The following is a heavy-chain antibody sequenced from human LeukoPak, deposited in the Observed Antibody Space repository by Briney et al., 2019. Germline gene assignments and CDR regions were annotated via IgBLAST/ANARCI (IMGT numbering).Heavy chain of an antibody. V-gene: IGHV7-4-1*02. J-gene: IGHJ4*02. CDR1: GYTFTSYA. Sequence: ASVKVSCKASGYTFTSYAMNWVRQAPGQGLEWMGWINTNTGNPTYAQGFTGRFVFSLDTSVSTAYLQISSLKAEDTAVYYCAKDSGGYSSSWYWSDYWGQGTLVTVSS. D-gene: IGHD6-13*01. CDR2: INTNTGNP. CDR3: AKDSGGYSSSWYWSDY.